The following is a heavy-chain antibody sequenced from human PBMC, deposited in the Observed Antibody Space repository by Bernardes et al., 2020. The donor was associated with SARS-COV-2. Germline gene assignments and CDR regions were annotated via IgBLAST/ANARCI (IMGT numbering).Heavy chain of an antibody. J-gene: IGHJ4*02. CDR2: ISSYNGDT. D-gene: IGHD3-22*01. V-gene: IGHV1-18*01. CDR1: GYTFTSYG. Sequence: ASVKVSCKASGYTFTSYGISWVRQAPGQGLEWMGWISSYNGDTNYAQKLQGRVTMTTDTPTSTAYMELRSLRSDDTAVYYCARVHRYYDSSGYQNAGQFDYWGQGTLVTVSS. CDR3: ARVHRYYDSSGYQNAGQFDY.